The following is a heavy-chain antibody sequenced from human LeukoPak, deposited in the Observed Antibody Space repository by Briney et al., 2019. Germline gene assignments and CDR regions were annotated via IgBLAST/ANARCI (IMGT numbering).Heavy chain of an antibody. CDR1: GYHFPTYW. J-gene: IGHJ4*02. CDR2: IYPDESNI. D-gene: IGHD2-2*03. Sequence: GESLEISWKGSGYHFPTYWIAWVRPMPGKGLEWMGIIYPDESNIRYSPSFQGQVTISADKSISTAYLQWSSLKASDTAMYYCARPPSRGYSSSFEYWGQGTLVTVSS. CDR3: ARPPSRGYSSSFEY. V-gene: IGHV5-51*01.